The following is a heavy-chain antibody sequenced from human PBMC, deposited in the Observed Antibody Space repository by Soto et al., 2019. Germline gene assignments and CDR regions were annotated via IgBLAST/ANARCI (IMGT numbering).Heavy chain of an antibody. CDR2: IQEHGNQK. CDR3: AGGHDLVVPIGRRDIVYYYRRDV. CDR1: GFTFTNYW. Sequence: EVQLVESGGGLVQPGESLTLSCAASGFTFTNYWMNWVRQAPGKGLEWVANIQEHGNQKNYVDSVKGRFTISRDNAGNLLYLQMNGLRTEDTAVYFCAGGHDLVVPIGRRDIVYYYRRDVWGQGTTFTVSS. J-gene: IGHJ6*02. V-gene: IGHV3-7*03. D-gene: IGHD2-2*01.